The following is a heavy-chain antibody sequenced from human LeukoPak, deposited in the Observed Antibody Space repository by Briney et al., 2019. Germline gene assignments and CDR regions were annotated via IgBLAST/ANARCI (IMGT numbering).Heavy chain of an antibody. J-gene: IGHJ5*02. Sequence: GGSLRLSCAAAGFTFSSYAMSWVRQAPGKGLEWVSAISGSGGSTYYADSVKGRFTISRDNSKNTLYLQMNSLRAEDTAVYYCAKDTSGWYVNNWFDPWGQGTLVTVSS. CDR2: ISGSGGST. D-gene: IGHD6-19*01. CDR3: AKDTSGWYVNNWFDP. CDR1: GFTFSSYA. V-gene: IGHV3-23*01.